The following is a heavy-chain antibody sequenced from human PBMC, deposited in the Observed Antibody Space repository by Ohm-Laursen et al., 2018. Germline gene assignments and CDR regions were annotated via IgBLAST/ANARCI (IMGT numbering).Heavy chain of an antibody. J-gene: IGHJ6*02. V-gene: IGHV1-2*02. CDR1: GYTFTGHY. CDR2: INPNSGGT. CDR3: VRCEGYYYYGMDV. Sequence: VKVSCKASGYTFTGHYMHWVRQAPGQGLEWMGWINPNSGGTNYAQKFQGRVTMTRDTSISTAYMELSSLRSDDTAVYYCVRCEGYYYYGMDVWGQGTTVTVSS. D-gene: IGHD2-8*01.